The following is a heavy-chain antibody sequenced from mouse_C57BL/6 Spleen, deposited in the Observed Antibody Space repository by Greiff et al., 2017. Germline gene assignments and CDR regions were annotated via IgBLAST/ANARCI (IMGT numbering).Heavy chain of an antibody. Sequence: VQRVESGPELVKPGASVKISCKASGYAFSSSWMNWVKQRPGKGLEWIGRIYPGDGDTNYNGKFKGKATLTAGKSSSTAYMQLSSLTSEDSAVYFCAREKFITTVVAKGFDYWGQGTTLTVSS. D-gene: IGHD1-1*01. CDR2: IYPGDGDT. J-gene: IGHJ2*01. CDR3: AREKFITTVVAKGFDY. V-gene: IGHV1-82*01. CDR1: GYAFSSSW.